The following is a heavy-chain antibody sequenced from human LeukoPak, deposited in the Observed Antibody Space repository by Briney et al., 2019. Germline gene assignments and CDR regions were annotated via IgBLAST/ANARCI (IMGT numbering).Heavy chain of an antibody. CDR2: IKSDGSSP. J-gene: IGHJ3*02. CDR3: ARDRIYASDM. CDR1: GFAFSTYW. Sequence: PGGSLRLSCAASGFAFSTYWMHWVRQAPGKGLVWVSRIKSDGSSPVYADSVKGRFTISRDNARNALFLQMTSLRAEDTAVYYCARDRIYASDMWGQGTMVTVSS. V-gene: IGHV3-74*01. D-gene: IGHD2-15*01.